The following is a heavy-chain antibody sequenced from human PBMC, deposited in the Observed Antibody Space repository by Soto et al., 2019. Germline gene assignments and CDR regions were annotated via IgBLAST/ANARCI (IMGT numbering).Heavy chain of an antibody. V-gene: IGHV3-48*02. J-gene: IGHJ6*02. Sequence: EVQLVESGGGLVQPGVSLRLSCASSGFTLSSYSMNWVRQAPGKGLEWVSYISSSGSTIYYADSVKGRFTISRDNVKNSLYLQMDSLRDEDTAVYYCSRYHMAQLARGLYGMDVWGQGNTVTV. CDR1: GFTLSSYS. CDR2: ISSSGSTI. CDR3: SRYHMAQLARGLYGMDV. D-gene: IGHD2-21*01.